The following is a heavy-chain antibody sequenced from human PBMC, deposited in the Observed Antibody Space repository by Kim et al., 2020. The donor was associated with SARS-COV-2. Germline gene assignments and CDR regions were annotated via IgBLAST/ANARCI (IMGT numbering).Heavy chain of an antibody. CDR2: ISSSSSYI. Sequence: GGSLRLSCAASGFTFSSYSMNWVRQAPGKGLEWVSSISSSSSYIYYADSVKGRFTISRDNAKNSLYLQMNSLRAEDTAVYYCARDLHCSSTSCYERPSYYYYGMDVWGQGTTVTVSS. D-gene: IGHD2-2*01. CDR3: ARDLHCSSTSCYERPSYYYYGMDV. V-gene: IGHV3-21*01. J-gene: IGHJ6*02. CDR1: GFTFSSYS.